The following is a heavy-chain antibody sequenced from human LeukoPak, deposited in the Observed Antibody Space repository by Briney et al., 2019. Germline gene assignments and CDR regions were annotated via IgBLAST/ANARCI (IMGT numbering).Heavy chain of an antibody. Sequence: GGSLRLSCAASGFTFSSYGMHWVRQAPGKGLEWVAVISYDGSNKYYADSVKGRFTISRGNSKNTLYLQMNSLRAEDTAVYYCAKDGTTMVRGVSPLDWGQGTLVTVSS. D-gene: IGHD3-10*01. CDR2: ISYDGSNK. CDR3: AKDGTTMVRGVSPLD. CDR1: GFTFSSYG. V-gene: IGHV3-30*18. J-gene: IGHJ4*02.